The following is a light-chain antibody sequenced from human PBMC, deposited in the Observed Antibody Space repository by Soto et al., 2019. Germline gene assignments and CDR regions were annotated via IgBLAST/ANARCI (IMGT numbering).Light chain of an antibody. CDR1: QGISSY. J-gene: IGKJ2*01. V-gene: IGKV1-9*01. Sequence: DIQLTQSPSFLSASVGDGVTITCRASQGISSYLAWYQQKPGKAPKLLIYGASTLQSGVPSRFSGSGSGTEFTLTISSLQPEDFATYYCQQLDTYPRTFGQGTKLEI. CDR3: QQLDTYPRT. CDR2: GAS.